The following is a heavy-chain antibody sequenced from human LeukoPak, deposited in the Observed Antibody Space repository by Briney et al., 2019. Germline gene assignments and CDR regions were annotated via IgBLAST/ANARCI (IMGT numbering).Heavy chain of an antibody. J-gene: IGHJ4*02. V-gene: IGHV1-2*02. D-gene: IGHD2-21*01. CDR2: INPNSGGT. CDR1: GYSFTDYY. Sequence: ASVKVSCKTSGYSFTDYYMHWVRQAPGQGLEWMGWINPNSGGTSSAQKFQGRVTMTRDTSISTVYMEVSWLTSDDTAIYYCARADRLHGGPYLIGPRGQGTLVTVSS. CDR3: ARADRLHGGPYLIGP.